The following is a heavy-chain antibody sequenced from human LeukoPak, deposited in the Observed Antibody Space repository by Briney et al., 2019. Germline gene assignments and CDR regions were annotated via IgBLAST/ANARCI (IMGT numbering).Heavy chain of an antibody. J-gene: IGHJ6*02. CDR1: GGSISSYY. V-gene: IGHV4-59*01. Sequence: SETLSLTCTVSGGSISSYYWSWIRQPPGKGLEWIGYIYYSGSPNYNPSLKSRVTISVDTSKNQFSLKLSSVTAADTAVYYCARVTSSGSYWIVYYGMDVWGQGTTVTVSS. CDR3: ARVTSSGSYWIVYYGMDV. D-gene: IGHD1-26*01. CDR2: IYYSGSP.